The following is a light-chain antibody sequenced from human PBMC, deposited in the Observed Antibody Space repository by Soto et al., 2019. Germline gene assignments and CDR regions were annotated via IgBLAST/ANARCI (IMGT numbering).Light chain of an antibody. J-gene: IGKJ1*01. CDR1: QSVSSSY. Sequence: EIVLTQSPAILSLSPVERATLYCMASQSVSSSYLAWYQQKPGQAPRLLIFGVSNRATGIPARFSGSGSGTDFSLTISSLQSEDFAVYYCQQYDYWPRTCGQGTKVDIK. CDR2: GVS. CDR3: QQYDYWPRT. V-gene: IGKV3D-7*01.